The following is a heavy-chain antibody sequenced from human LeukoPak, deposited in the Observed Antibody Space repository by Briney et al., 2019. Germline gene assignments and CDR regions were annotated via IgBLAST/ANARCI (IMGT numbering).Heavy chain of an antibody. V-gene: IGHV4-59*01. D-gene: IGHD1-26*01. CDR1: GGSISSYY. CDR2: IYYSGST. Sequence: KSSETLSLTCTVSGGSISSYYWSWIRQPPGKGLEWIGYIYYSGSTNYNPSLKSRVTISVDTSKNQFSLKLSSVTAADTAVYYCAGSGSFDSPGWFDPWGQGTLVTVSS. CDR3: AGSGSFDSPGWFDP. J-gene: IGHJ5*02.